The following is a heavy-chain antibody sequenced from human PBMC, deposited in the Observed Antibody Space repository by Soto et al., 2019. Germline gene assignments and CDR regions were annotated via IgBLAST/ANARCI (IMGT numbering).Heavy chain of an antibody. V-gene: IGHV3-30*18. CDR2: ISYDGGNE. J-gene: IGHJ4*01. Sequence: GGSLRLSCAGSGFTFSSYGIHWVRQAPGKGLEWVALISYDGGNEKYTESVKDRFTISRDDSHNVAYLQMSSLRTEDTAMYYCAKDRYSGTYPTDIDYWVHGSLVTVSS. D-gene: IGHD1-26*01. CDR1: GFTFSSYG. CDR3: AKDRYSGTYPTDIDY.